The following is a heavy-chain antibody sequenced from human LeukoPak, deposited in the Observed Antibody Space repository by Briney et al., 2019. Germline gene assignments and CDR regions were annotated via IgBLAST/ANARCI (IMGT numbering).Heavy chain of an antibody. CDR1: GFTFINYA. V-gene: IGHV3-21*01. D-gene: IGHD4-11*01. J-gene: IGHJ6*03. CDR3: AGNTVTTNYYYYMDV. CDR2: ISSSSSYI. Sequence: GGSLRLSCAASGFTFINYAMSWVRQAPGKGLEWVSSISSSSSYIYYADSVKGRFTISRDNAKNSLYLQMNSLRAEDTAVYYCAGNTVTTNYYYYMDVWGKGTTVTVSS.